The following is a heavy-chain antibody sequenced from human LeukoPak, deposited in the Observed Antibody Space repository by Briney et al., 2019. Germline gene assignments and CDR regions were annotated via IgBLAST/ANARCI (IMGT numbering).Heavy chain of an antibody. J-gene: IGHJ4*02. Sequence: SQTLSLTCTVSGGSISSGAYYWSWIRQSPGKGLEYIGYMSHYGSTYYNPSLKSRVTISVDTSKNQFSLKLSSVTAADTAVYYCAREFATSGPGPDWGQGTLVTVSS. D-gene: IGHD3-10*01. V-gene: IGHV4-30-2*06. CDR3: AREFATSGPGPD. CDR1: GGSISSGAYY. CDR2: MSHYGST.